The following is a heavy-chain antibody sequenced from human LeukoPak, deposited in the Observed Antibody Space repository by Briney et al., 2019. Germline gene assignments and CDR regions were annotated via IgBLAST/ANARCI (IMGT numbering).Heavy chain of an antibody. CDR2: ISPNSGGT. J-gene: IGHJ4*02. D-gene: IGHD6-6*01. CDR1: GYTFTGYY. V-gene: IGHV1-2*02. CDR3: ARERRGERSSFVY. Sequence: ASVKVSCKASGYTFTGYYMHWVRQAPGQGLEWMGWISPNSGGTNYAQKFQGRVTMTRDTSISTAYMELSRLRSDDTAVYYCARERRGERSSFVYWGQGALVTVSS.